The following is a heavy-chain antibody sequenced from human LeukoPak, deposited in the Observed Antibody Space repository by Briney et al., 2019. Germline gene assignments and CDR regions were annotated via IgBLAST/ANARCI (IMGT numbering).Heavy chain of an antibody. CDR2: IYYSGST. CDR3: ARDSGIAAAGSYYYYGMDV. Sequence: PSETLSLTCTVSGGSISSYYWSWIWQPPGKGLEWIGYIYYSGSTNYNPSLKSRVTISVDTSKNQFSLKLSSVTAADTAVYYCARDSGIAAAGSYYYYGMDVWGQGTTVTVSS. V-gene: IGHV4-59*01. J-gene: IGHJ6*02. D-gene: IGHD6-13*01. CDR1: GGSISSYY.